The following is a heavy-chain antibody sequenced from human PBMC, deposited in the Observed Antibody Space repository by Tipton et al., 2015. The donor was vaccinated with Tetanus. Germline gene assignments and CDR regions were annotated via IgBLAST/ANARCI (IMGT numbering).Heavy chain of an antibody. CDR1: RVSIDGAQW. J-gene: IGHJ4*02. V-gene: IGHV4-4*02. CDR3: ASRGYSGRRQIEDY. CDR2: IYHNGRA. Sequence: TLSLTCTVSRVSIDGAQWWSWVRQPPGKGPEWIGEIYHNGRANYNPSLKSRVTLSVDQSKNQFSLKVTSVTAADTAVYYCASRGYSGRRQIEDYWGQGTLVTVSS. D-gene: IGHD5-12*01.